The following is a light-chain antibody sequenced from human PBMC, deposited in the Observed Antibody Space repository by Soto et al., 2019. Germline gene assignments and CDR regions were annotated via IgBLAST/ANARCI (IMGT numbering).Light chain of an antibody. V-gene: IGKV1-39*01. CDR2: AAS. CDR1: QSISTY. Sequence: DIQMTQSPSSLSASVGDRVTITCRASQSISTYLNWYQQKPGRAPKLLIYAASSLQSGVPSRFSGSGSGTDFTVTIISLQPEDFATYYCQQRYSSLYTGGQGTKLENK. J-gene: IGKJ2*01. CDR3: QQRYSSLYT.